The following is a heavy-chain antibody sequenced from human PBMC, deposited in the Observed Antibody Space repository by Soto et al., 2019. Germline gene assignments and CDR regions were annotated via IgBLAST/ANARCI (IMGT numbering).Heavy chain of an antibody. CDR1: GFTFSSYA. J-gene: IGHJ4*02. Sequence: GSLRLSCSASGFTFSSYAMHWVRQAPGKGLEYVSAISSNGGSTYYADSVKGRFTISRDNSKNTLYLQMGSLRAEDMAVYYCARAPRYDSSGYYPEGAPYYFDYWGQGTRVTVSS. V-gene: IGHV3-64*02. D-gene: IGHD3-22*01. CDR3: ARAPRYDSSGYYPEGAPYYFDY. CDR2: ISSNGGST.